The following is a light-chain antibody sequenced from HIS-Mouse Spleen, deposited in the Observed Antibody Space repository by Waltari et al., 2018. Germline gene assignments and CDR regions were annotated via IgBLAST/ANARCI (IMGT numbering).Light chain of an antibody. V-gene: IGLV1-47*01. CDR1: SSNIGSNY. Sequence: QSVLTQPPSASGTPGQRVTISCSGRSSNIGSNYVYWYQQRPGTAPKLLIYRNKQRPSGVPDRFSGSKSGTSASLAISGLRSEDEADYYCAAWDDSLSGPVFGGGTKLTVL. CDR2: RNK. CDR3: AAWDDSLSGPV. J-gene: IGLJ3*02.